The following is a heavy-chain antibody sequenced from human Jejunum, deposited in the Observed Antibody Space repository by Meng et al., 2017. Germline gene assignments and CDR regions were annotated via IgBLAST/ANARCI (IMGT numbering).Heavy chain of an antibody. CDR1: GYTFFSYD. V-gene: IGHV1-18*01. CDR2: ISTYNGKT. Sequence: QVHLVQSGAEVKKPGASVKVSCKASGYTFFSYDITWVRQAPGQGLEWMGWISTYNGKTNFAQKLLGRVTMTTDTSTNTAYMELRSLRSDDTAIYYCARGIVGTTIDLWGRGTLVTVSS. D-gene: IGHD1-26*01. CDR3: ARGIVGTTIDL. J-gene: IGHJ5*02.